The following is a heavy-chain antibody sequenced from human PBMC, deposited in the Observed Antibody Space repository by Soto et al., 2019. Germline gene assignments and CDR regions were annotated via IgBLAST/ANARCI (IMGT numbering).Heavy chain of an antibody. D-gene: IGHD3-22*01. J-gene: IGHJ3*02. CDR3: ARERSITMIVVVITTAFDI. CDR1: GFTFSSYA. CDR2: ISYDGSNK. Sequence: ESGGGVVQPGRSLRLSCAASGFTFSSYAMHWVRQAPGKGLEWVAVISYDGSNKYYADSVKGRFTISRDNSENTLYLQMNSLRAEDTAVYYCARERSITMIVVVITTAFDIWGQGTMVTVSS. V-gene: IGHV3-30-3*01.